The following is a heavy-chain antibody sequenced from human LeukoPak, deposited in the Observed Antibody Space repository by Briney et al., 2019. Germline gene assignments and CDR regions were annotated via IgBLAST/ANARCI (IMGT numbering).Heavy chain of an antibody. V-gene: IGHV4-34*01. CDR2: INHSGST. CDR1: GGSFSGYY. Sequence: SETLSLTCAVYGGSFSGYYWSWIRQPPGKGLEWIGEINHSGSTNYNPSLKSRVTISVDTSKNQFPLKLNSVTAADTAMYYCARDIGGPGYWGQGTLVTVSS. J-gene: IGHJ4*02. D-gene: IGHD3-16*01. CDR3: ARDIGGPGY.